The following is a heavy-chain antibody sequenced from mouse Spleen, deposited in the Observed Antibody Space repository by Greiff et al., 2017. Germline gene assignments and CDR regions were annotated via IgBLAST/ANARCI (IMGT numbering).Heavy chain of an antibody. CDR2: IRNKANGYTT. V-gene: IGHV7-3*02. CDR1: GFTFTDYY. Sequence: EVKLVESGGGLVQPGGSLRLSCATSGFTFTDYYMSWVRQPPGKALEWLGFIRNKANGYTTEYSASVKGRFTISRDNSQSILYLQMNTLRAEDSATYYCAREGLSWFAYWGQGTLVTVSA. J-gene: IGHJ3*01. CDR3: AREGLSWFAY.